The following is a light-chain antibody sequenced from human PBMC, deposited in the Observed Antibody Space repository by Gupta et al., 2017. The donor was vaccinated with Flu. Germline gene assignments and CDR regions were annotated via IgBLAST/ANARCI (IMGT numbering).Light chain of an antibody. CDR3: SSSKSITTLI. CDR2: DVT. J-gene: IGLJ1*01. CDR1: ADDVGGSKY. V-gene: IGLV2-14*03. Sequence: QSALTQPASISGSPGQTITIFCIGTADDVGGSKYVSWYQQHADKAPRLIIYDVTKRPSEISDRFSASKSGNTASLTISGLRPEDEADYYCSSSKSITTLIFGTGSKVTVL.